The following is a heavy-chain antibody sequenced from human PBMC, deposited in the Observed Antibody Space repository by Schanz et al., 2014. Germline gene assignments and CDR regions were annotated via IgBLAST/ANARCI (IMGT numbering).Heavy chain of an antibody. Sequence: EVQLLESGGGLVQPGGSLKLSCAASGLIFSNYVMSWVRQAPGKGLEWVSAISGSGGSTYYADSVKGRFTISRDNSKNTLYLQMSSLRAADTAVYYCARPALWFGDNCFDPWGQGTLVTVSS. V-gene: IGHV3-23*01. CDR1: GLIFSNYV. J-gene: IGHJ5*02. D-gene: IGHD3-10*01. CDR3: ARPALWFGDNCFDP. CDR2: ISGSGGST.